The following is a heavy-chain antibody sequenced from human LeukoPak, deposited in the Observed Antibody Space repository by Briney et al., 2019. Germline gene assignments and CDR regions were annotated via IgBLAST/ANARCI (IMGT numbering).Heavy chain of an antibody. Sequence: SGGSLRLSCAASGFTVSSNYMSWVRQAPGKGLEWVSVIYSGGSTYYADSVKGRFTISRDNSKNTLYLQMNSLRAEDTAVYYCAREGAIAAVDYWGQGTLVTVSS. CDR1: GFTVSSNY. J-gene: IGHJ4*02. CDR2: IYSGGST. D-gene: IGHD6-13*01. CDR3: AREGAIAAVDY. V-gene: IGHV3-66*01.